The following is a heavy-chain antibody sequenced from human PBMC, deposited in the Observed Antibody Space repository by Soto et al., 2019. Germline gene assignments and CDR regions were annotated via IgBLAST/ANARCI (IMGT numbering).Heavy chain of an antibody. CDR3: ARKLEPAMITLGGVIGHDVFDI. CDR2: ISAYNGNT. V-gene: IGHV1-18*01. Sequence: GXSVKVSCKASGYTFTSYGISWVRQAPGQGLEWMGWISAYNGNTNYAQKLQGRVTMTTDTSTSTAYMELRSLRSDDTAVYYCARKLEPAMITLGGVIGHDVFDIWGQGKMVTVSS. CDR1: GYTFTSYG. D-gene: IGHD3-16*02. J-gene: IGHJ3*02.